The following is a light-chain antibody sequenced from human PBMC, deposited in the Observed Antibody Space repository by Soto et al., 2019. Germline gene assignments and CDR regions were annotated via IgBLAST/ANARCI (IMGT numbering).Light chain of an antibody. CDR3: SSYASLYTRV. J-gene: IGLJ1*01. CDR1: SSDVGGYNF. Sequence: QSALTQPASVSGSPGQSITISCTGTSSDVGGYNFVSWYQQHPGKAPKLIIYEVRNRPSGVSNRFSASKSGNTASLTISGLQAEDEAEYYCSSYASLYTRVFGTGTKLTVL. CDR2: EVR. V-gene: IGLV2-14*01.